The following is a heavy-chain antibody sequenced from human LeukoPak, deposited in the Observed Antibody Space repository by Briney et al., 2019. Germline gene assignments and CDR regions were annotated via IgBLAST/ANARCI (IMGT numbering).Heavy chain of an antibody. V-gene: IGHV4-61*02. Sequence: PSETLSLTCTVSGGSISSGSDYWSWIRQPAGKGLEWIGRIYTSGSPNYNPSLKSRVTISVDTSKNQFSLKLSSVTAADTAVYYCAREETYYDFWSGYPGDYYYYMDVWGKGTTVTASS. CDR2: IYTSGSP. CDR3: AREETYYDFWSGYPGDYYYYMDV. D-gene: IGHD3-3*01. J-gene: IGHJ6*03. CDR1: GGSISSGSDY.